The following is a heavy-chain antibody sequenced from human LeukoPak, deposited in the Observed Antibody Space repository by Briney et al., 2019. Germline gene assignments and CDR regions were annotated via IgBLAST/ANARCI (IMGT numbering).Heavy chain of an antibody. CDR2: ISSSGSTI. V-gene: IGHV3-48*01. J-gene: IGHJ4*02. CDR1: GFTFSSYS. Sequence: PGGSLRLSCAGSGFTFSSYSMNWVRQAPGKGLEWVSYISSSGSTIYYADSVKGRFTISRDNAKNSLYLQMNSLRADDTAVYYCARDSCSGGSCYSGKFGYWGQGTLVTVSS. D-gene: IGHD2-15*01. CDR3: ARDSCSGGSCYSGKFGY.